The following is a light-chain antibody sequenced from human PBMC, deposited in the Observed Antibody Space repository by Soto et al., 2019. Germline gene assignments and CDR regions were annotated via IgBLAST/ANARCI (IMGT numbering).Light chain of an antibody. CDR3: QQYKSFPYT. J-gene: IGKJ2*01. CDR1: QTVSNL. V-gene: IGKV1-5*03. CDR2: KAS. Sequence: DIQMTQSPSTLSAFVGDRVTITCRASQTVSNLLAWYQQKPGRAPKLLIYKASNLESGVPSRFSGSGSGTEFTLTFSSLQPDDFATYYCQQYKSFPYTFGQGTRLDIK.